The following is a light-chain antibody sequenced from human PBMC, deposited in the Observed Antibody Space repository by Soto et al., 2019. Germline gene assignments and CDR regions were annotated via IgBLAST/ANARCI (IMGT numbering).Light chain of an antibody. J-gene: IGKJ2*01. Sequence: DIQMTQSPSSLSASVGDRVTITCQASQDISNYLNRYQQKPGKAPKLLIYDASNLETGVPSRFSGSGSGTDFTFTISSLQPEDIATYYCQQGYSSPHAFGQGTKVDIK. V-gene: IGKV1-33*01. CDR1: QDISNY. CDR3: QQGYSSPHA. CDR2: DAS.